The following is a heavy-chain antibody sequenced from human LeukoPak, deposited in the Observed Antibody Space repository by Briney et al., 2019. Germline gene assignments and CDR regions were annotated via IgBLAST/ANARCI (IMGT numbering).Heavy chain of an antibody. CDR3: ATAPKPRGYDLWSGYPQFDY. V-gene: IGHV1-24*01. D-gene: IGHD3-3*01. Sequence: ASVKVSCKVSGYTLTELSMHWVRQAPGTGLEWMGGFDPEDGETIYAQKFQGRVTMTEDTSTDTAYMELSSLRSEDTAVYYCATAPKPRGYDLWSGYPQFDYWGQGTLVTVSS. CDR1: GYTLTELS. CDR2: FDPEDGET. J-gene: IGHJ4*02.